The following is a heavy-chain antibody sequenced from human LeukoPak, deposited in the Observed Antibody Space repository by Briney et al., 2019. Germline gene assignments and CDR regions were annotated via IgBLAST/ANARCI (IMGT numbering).Heavy chain of an antibody. Sequence: GGSLRLSCAASGFTFSDYYMSWIRQAPGKGLEWVSAISGSGGSTYYADSVKGRFTISRDNSKNTLYLQMNGLRAEDTAVYYCAKDRRAGSYDYWGQGTLVTVSS. CDR1: GFTFSDYY. V-gene: IGHV3-23*01. D-gene: IGHD3-10*01. CDR3: AKDRRAGSYDY. CDR2: ISGSGGST. J-gene: IGHJ4*02.